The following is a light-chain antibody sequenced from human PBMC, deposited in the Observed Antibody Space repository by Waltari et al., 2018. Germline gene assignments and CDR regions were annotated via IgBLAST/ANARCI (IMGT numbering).Light chain of an antibody. CDR3: ASWDDTLNGLWV. V-gene: IGLV1-44*01. Sequence: QSVLTQPPSASGTPGPKVTISCSGSRPNIGTNSVSWSQQVPGTAPTLSIFTNNQRSSGVPDRFSASKSGTSASLAISGLQSEDEADYYCASWDDTLNGLWVFGGGTSLTVL. CDR1: RPNIGTNS. CDR2: TNN. J-gene: IGLJ3*02.